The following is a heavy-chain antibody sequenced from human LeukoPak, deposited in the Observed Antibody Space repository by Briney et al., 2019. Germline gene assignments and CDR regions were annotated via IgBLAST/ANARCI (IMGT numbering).Heavy chain of an antibody. CDR2: IHHSGGT. CDR1: GYAISSGFY. CDR3: ARTRGAAVLIYRRAEYFQH. D-gene: IGHD6-13*01. J-gene: IGHJ1*01. Sequence: SETLSLTCTVSGYAISSGFYWGWIRQPPGKGLEWIGAIHHSGGTYYNPSLKSRVTISVDTSKNQFSLKLSSVTAADTAVYYCARTRGAAVLIYRRAEYFQHWGQGTLVTVSS. V-gene: IGHV4-38-2*02.